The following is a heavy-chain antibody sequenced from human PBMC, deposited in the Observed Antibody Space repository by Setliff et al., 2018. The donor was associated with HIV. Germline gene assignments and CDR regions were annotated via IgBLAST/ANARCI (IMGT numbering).Heavy chain of an antibody. Sequence: PGESLKISCAASGFSFDDYGMSWVRQAPGKGLEWVAGINWNGGSTGYADSVKGRFTISRDNAKNSLYLQMNSLRAEDTALYYCARDPGMATTYGGDYYYYGLDVWGQGTTVTVSS. J-gene: IGHJ6*02. CDR3: ARDPGMATTYGGDYYYYGLDV. CDR2: INWNGGST. CDR1: GFSFDDYG. D-gene: IGHD5-12*01. V-gene: IGHV3-20*04.